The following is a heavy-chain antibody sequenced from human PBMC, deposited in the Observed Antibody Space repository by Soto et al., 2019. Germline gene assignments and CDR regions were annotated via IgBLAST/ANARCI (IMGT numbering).Heavy chain of an antibody. V-gene: IGHV3-48*02. J-gene: IGHJ6*02. CDR1: GFTFTTYS. D-gene: IGHD6-19*01. CDR2: ISTSSNVI. Sequence: EVQLVESGGGLAQPGGSLRLSCAASGFTFTTYSMNWVRQAPGKGLEWVSYISTSSNVIYYADSVKGRFTISSDNAQKTLYLQMNSLRDEDSAIYYCARDGGGESSGSAXYYYYGMDVWGQGTAVAVS. CDR3: ARDGGGESSGSAXYYYYGMDV.